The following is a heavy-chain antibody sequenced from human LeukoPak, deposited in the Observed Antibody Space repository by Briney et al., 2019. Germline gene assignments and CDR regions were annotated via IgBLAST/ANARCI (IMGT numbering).Heavy chain of an antibody. CDR2: IYYTGGT. CDR3: ATIPYHLWAYLDY. D-gene: IGHD2-2*01. J-gene: IGHJ4*02. Sequence: PSETLSLTCTVSGGSLSSYYWSWIRQPPGKGLEWIGSIYYTGGTNYNPSLKSRVTISVDTSKSQFSLKLSSVTAADTAVYYCATIPYHLWAYLDYWGQGTLVTVSS. CDR1: GGSLSSYY. V-gene: IGHV4-59*01.